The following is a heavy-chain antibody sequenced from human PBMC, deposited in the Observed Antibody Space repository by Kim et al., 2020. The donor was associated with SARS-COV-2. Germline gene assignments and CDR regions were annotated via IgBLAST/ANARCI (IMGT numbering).Heavy chain of an antibody. CDR1: GFIFDIYG. Sequence: GGSLRLSCAASGFIFDIYGMHWVRQAPGKGLEWVAVVSYDGGDKYYADSVKGRFTISRDNSKNMVYLQVTSLRDEDTAVYYCAKDVDYSSSTDLPGFWGQGTQVTVSS. V-gene: IGHV3-30*18. J-gene: IGHJ4*02. CDR2: VSYDGGDK. CDR3: AKDVDYSSSTDLPGF. D-gene: IGHD3-22*01.